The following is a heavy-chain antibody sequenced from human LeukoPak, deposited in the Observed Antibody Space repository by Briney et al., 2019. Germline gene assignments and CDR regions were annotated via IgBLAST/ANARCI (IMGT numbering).Heavy chain of an antibody. Sequence: SETLSLTCTISGDSFTSVTDYWAWIRQPPGKGLEWIGFIYYSGSTNYNPSLKSRVTISVDTSKNQFSLKLSSVTAADTAVYYCARHRGLGSGRYPFDYWGQGTLVTVSS. J-gene: IGHJ4*02. CDR1: GDSFTSVTDY. V-gene: IGHV4-61*01. D-gene: IGHD3-10*01. CDR3: ARHRGLGSGRYPFDY. CDR2: IYYSGST.